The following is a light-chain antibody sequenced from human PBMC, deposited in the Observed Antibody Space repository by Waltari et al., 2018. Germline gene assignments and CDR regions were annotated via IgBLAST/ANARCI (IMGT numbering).Light chain of an antibody. Sequence: QSALTQPASVSGSPGQSITISCTGTSSDVGSYNRVSWYQQHPGKAPKLMISEVSKRPSGVSNLFSGSKSGNTASLTISGLQAEDEADYYCCSYVGSSTRVFGGGTKLTVL. CDR1: SSDVGSYNR. J-gene: IGLJ2*01. V-gene: IGLV2-23*02. CDR2: EVS. CDR3: CSYVGSSTRV.